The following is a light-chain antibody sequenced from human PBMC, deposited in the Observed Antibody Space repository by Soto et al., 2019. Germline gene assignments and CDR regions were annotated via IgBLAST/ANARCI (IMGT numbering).Light chain of an antibody. Sequence: SYELTQPPSVSVSPGQTATITCSGDKLGDKYACWYRQRPGQSPMLVIYQDSRRPSGIPERFSGSNSGNTATLTISGTQAMDEADYYCQAWDRRTAVFGGGTKVTVL. J-gene: IGLJ2*01. V-gene: IGLV3-1*01. CDR3: QAWDRRTAV. CDR2: QDS. CDR1: KLGDKY.